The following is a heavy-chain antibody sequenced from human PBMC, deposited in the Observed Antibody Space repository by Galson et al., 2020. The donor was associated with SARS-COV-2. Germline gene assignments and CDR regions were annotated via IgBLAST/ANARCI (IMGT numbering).Heavy chain of an antibody. D-gene: IGHD1-26*01. J-gene: IGHJ4*02. V-gene: IGHV4-39*01. CDR1: GCTISSSSYY. CDR2: IYYSGST. Sequence: KASETLSLSCTVSGCTISSSSYYWGWIRQPPGKGVEWIGSIYYSGSTYYNPSLKSRITISVDTSKNQFPLKLSSVTAADTALYYWARAAYAVGAGFDYWGQGTLVTVSS. CDR3: ARAAYAVGAGFDY.